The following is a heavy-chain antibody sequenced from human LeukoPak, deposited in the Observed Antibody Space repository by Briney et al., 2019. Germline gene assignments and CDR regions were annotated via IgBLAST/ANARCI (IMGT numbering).Heavy chain of an antibody. Sequence: GRSLRLSCAASGFTFSSYGMHWVRQALGKGLEWVAVVSHDGSENYYAASVKGRFTISRDNSKNTLYLQMNSLRAEDTAVYYCAKGGSGWYGYYFDYWGQGTLVTVSS. CDR3: AKGGSGWYGYYFDY. CDR2: VSHDGSEN. CDR1: GFTFSSYG. V-gene: IGHV3-33*05. J-gene: IGHJ4*02. D-gene: IGHD6-19*01.